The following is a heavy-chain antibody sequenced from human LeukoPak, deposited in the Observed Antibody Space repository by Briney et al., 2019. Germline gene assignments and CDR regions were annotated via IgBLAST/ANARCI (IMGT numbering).Heavy chain of an antibody. J-gene: IGHJ3*02. CDR2: ISSSSSYI. D-gene: IGHD2-8*01. V-gene: IGHV3-21*01. CDR3: ARDAEGVLDAFHI. CDR1: GFTFSSYS. Sequence: GESLRLSCAAAGFTFSSYSMNWVRQAPGKGLEWVSSISSSSSYIYYADSVKGRFTISRDNAKNSLYLQMNSLRAEDTAVYYCARDAEGVLDAFHIWGQGTMVTVSS.